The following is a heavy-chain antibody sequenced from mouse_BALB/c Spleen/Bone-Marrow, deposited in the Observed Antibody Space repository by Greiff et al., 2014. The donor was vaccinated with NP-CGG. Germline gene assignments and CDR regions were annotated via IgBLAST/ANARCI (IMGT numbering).Heavy chain of an antibody. Sequence: EVQLQQSGAELVRSGASVKLSCTASGFNIKDYYMHWVKQRPEQGLEWIGWIDPENGDTEYAPKVQGKATMTADTSSNTAYLQLSSLTSEDTAVYSCNVWDGNYFFDYWGQGTTLTVSS. V-gene: IGHV14-4*02. CDR3: NVWDGNYFFDY. CDR1: GFNIKDYY. D-gene: IGHD2-1*01. J-gene: IGHJ2*01. CDR2: IDPENGDT.